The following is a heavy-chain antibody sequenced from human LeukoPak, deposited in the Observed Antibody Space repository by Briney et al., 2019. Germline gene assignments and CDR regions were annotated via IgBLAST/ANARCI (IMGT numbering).Heavy chain of an antibody. CDR3: ARTDISSRLPNY. CDR1: GFTFSGYA. Sequence: GSLRLSCTASGFTFSGYAMSWVRQAPGKGLEWVSSISSSSSYIYYADSVKGRFTISRDNAKNSLYLQMNSLRAEDTAVYYCARTDISSRLPNYWGQGTLVTVSS. V-gene: IGHV3-21*01. D-gene: IGHD3-3*02. CDR2: ISSSSSYI. J-gene: IGHJ4*02.